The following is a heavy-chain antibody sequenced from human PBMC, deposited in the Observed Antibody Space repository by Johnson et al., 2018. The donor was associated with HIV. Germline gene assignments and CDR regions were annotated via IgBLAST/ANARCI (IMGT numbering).Heavy chain of an antibody. Sequence: QVQLVESGGGVVQPGRSLRLSCAASGFTFSSYAMHWVRQAPGKGLEWVALISYDGSDKYYADSVKGRFTISRDNSKNTLYVQMNSLRAEDTAFYYFARGIAVAGTWDDAFDIWGQGTMVTVSS. V-gene: IGHV3-30*04. CDR3: ARGIAVAGTWDDAFDI. D-gene: IGHD6-19*01. CDR2: ISYDGSDK. CDR1: GFTFSSYA. J-gene: IGHJ3*02.